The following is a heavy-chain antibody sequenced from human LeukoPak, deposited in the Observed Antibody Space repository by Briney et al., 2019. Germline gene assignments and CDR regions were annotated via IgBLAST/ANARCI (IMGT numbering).Heavy chain of an antibody. Sequence: PGGSLRLSCAASGFTFSSYSMNWVRQAPGKGLEWVSSISSSSSYIYYADSVKGRFTISRDNAKNSLYLQMNSLRAEDTAVYYCARAPSYYYDSSGYYYCGQGTLVTVSS. J-gene: IGHJ4*02. CDR1: GFTFSSYS. CDR2: ISSSSSYI. D-gene: IGHD3-22*01. V-gene: IGHV3-21*01. CDR3: ARAPSYYYDSSGYYY.